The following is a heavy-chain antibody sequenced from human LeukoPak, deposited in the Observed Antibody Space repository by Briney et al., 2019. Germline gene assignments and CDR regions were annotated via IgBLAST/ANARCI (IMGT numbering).Heavy chain of an antibody. V-gene: IGHV4-34*01. D-gene: IGHD2-21*01. CDR1: GGSFSGYY. Sequence: PSETLSLTCAVYGGSFSGYYWSWIRQPPGKGLEWIGEINHSGSTNYNPSLKSRVTISVDTSKNQFSLKLSSVTAADTAVYYCVRRKLFPMPRGDAFDIWGQGTMVTVSS. CDR3: VRRKLFPMPRGDAFDI. J-gene: IGHJ3*02. CDR2: INHSGST.